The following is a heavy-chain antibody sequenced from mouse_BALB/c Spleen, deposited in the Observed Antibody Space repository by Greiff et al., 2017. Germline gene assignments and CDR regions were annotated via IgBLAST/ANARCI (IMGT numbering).Heavy chain of an antibody. D-gene: IGHD4-1*01. CDR1: GFTFSSFG. J-gene: IGHJ4*01. CDR2: ISSGSSTI. Sequence: EVQRVESGGGLVQPGGSRKLSCAASGFTFSSFGMHWVRQAPEKGLEWVAYISSGSSTIYYADTVKGRFTISRDNPKNTLFLQMTSLRSEDTAMYYCARRSLTGEGAMDYWGQGTSVTVSS. V-gene: IGHV5-17*02. CDR3: ARRSLTGEGAMDY.